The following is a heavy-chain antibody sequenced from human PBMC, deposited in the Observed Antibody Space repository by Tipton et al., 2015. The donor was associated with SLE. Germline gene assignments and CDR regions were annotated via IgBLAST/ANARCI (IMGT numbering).Heavy chain of an antibody. CDR1: GGSISSFS. V-gene: IGHV4-59*01. D-gene: IGHD1-26*01. CDR2: IYYGVPG. Sequence: LSLTCTVSGGSISSFSWTWIRQPPGKGLEWMGYIYYGVPGNYSPSLKSRLSISVDTSENQFSMRLSSVTAADSAVYYCARGSRVEEELDFWGQGTLVTVSS. J-gene: IGHJ4*02. CDR3: ARGSRVEEELDF.